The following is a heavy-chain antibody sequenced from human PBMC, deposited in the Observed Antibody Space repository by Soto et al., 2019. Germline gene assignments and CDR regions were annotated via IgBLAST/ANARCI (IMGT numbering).Heavy chain of an antibody. J-gene: IGHJ4*02. CDR1: GFTFSNYW. CDR3: VRTSLVVAVATREDF. V-gene: IGHV3-74*01. CDR2: IDSDGSRI. Sequence: EVQLVESGGGLVQPGESLRLSCAASGFTFSNYWMHWVRQAPGKGLVWVSRIDSDGSRITYADFVKGRFTISRDNAKNTVCLHMNSLTAEDTAVYYCVRTSLVVAVATREDFWGQGTLVIVSS. D-gene: IGHD2-15*01.